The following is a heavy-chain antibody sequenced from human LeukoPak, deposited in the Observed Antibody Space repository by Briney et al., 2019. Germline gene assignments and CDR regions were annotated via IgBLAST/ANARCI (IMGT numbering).Heavy chain of an antibody. CDR2: IYYSGST. Sequence: SETLSLTCTVSGGSISSYYWSWIRQPPGKGLEWIGYIYYSGSTNYNPSLKSRVTISVDTSKNQFSLKLSSVTAADTAVYYCARLSVATVTTKFDPWGQGTLVTVSS. D-gene: IGHD4-17*01. V-gene: IGHV4-59*01. J-gene: IGHJ5*02. CDR1: GGSISSYY. CDR3: ARLSVATVTTKFDP.